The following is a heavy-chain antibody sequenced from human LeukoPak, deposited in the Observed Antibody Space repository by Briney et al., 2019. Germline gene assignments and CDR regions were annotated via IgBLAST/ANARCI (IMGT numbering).Heavy chain of an antibody. CDR2: ISSSSSTI. CDR3: ARSSSWFRDYYCYEMDV. D-gene: IGHD6-13*01. Sequence: GGSLRLSCAASGFTFSSYSMNWVRQAPGKGLEWVSYISSSSSTIYYADSVKGRFTISRDNAQNSLYLQINSLRAEDTAVYYCARSSSWFRDYYCYEMDVWGQGTTVTVSS. J-gene: IGHJ6*02. V-gene: IGHV3-48*04. CDR1: GFTFSSYS.